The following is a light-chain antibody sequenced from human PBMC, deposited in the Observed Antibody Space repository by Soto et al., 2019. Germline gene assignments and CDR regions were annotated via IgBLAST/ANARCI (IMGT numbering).Light chain of an antibody. Sequence: EIVMTQSTPTLSVSPGERATHSWEVSQSVSSNLAWYQQKPGQAPRLLIYGASTRATGIPARFSGSGSGTEFTLTISSLQSEDFAVYYCQQYNNWPPITFGQGTRLVIK. CDR1: QSVSSN. V-gene: IGKV3-15*01. J-gene: IGKJ5*01. CDR2: GAS. CDR3: QQYNNWPPIT.